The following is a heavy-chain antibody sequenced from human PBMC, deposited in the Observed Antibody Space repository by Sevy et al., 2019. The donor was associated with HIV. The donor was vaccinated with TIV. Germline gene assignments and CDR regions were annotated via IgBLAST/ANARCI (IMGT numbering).Heavy chain of an antibody. Sequence: GGSLRLSCVGSGFPFGSHSMHWVRQAPGKGLEWVAVISYDGDNKYYADSVKGRFTISRDNSKNTLFLQMNSLRGDDTAVYYCAKDRRRGYSLGLDSWGQGTLVTVSS. CDR2: ISYDGDNK. D-gene: IGHD5-18*01. CDR3: AKDRRRGYSLGLDS. V-gene: IGHV3-30*18. CDR1: GFPFGSHS. J-gene: IGHJ5*01.